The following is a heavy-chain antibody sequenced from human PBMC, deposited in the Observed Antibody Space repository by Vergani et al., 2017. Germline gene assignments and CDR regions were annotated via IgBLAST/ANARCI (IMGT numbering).Heavy chain of an antibody. CDR1: GFSFSDHY. J-gene: IGHJ6*03. D-gene: IGHD1-1*01. CDR2: IGHEGSNI. Sequence: QVQLVESGGGLVKPGGSLRLSCAASGFSFSDHYMTWIRQAPGKGLEWVAFIGHEGSNIFYGDSVKGRFTISRDISKNTLYLEMNALRAEDTAVYYCARDFLTRVTTLDYYYMGVWGKGTTVTVSS. CDR3: ARDFLTRVTTLDYYYMGV. V-gene: IGHV3-33*08.